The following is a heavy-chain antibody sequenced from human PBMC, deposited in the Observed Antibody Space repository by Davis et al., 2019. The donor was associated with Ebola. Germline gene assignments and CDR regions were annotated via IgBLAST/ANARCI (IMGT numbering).Heavy chain of an antibody. D-gene: IGHD2-21*01. J-gene: IGHJ5*02. V-gene: IGHV4-4*02. Sequence: MPGGSLRLSCAVFGDSISTSHWWSWVRQSPGKGLEWIGEIHYTGKTTYNPSLQSRVTISDDRSKNQFSLNLRSVTAADTAIYYCARRSALLWSPENWFDPWGQGTLVTVSS. CDR1: GDSISTSHW. CDR3: ARRSALLWSPENWFDP. CDR2: IHYTGKT.